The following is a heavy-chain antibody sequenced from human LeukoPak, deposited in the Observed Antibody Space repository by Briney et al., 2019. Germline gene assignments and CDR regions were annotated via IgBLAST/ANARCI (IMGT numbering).Heavy chain of an antibody. Sequence: GGSLRLSCAASGFTFSSYAMHWVRQAPGKGLEWVAVISYDGSNKYYADSVKGRFTISRDNSKNTLYLQMNSLRAEDTAVYYCGRENPMTSGRLDYWGQGTLVTGSS. CDR2: ISYDGSNK. J-gene: IGHJ4*01. D-gene: IGHD1-26*01. V-gene: IGHV3-30*04. CDR1: GFTFSSYA. CDR3: GRENPMTSGRLDY.